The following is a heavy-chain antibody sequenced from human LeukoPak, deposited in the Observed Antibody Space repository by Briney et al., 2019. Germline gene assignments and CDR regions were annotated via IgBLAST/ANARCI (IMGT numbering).Heavy chain of an antibody. J-gene: IGHJ4*02. CDR1: GYTFTGYY. CDR2: INPNSGGT. Sequence: ASVKVSCKASGYTFTGYYMHWVRQAPGQGLEWVGWINPNSGGTNYAQKFQGRVTMTRDTSISTAYMELSRLRSDDTAVYYCARDQGSGWANDYWGQGTLVTVSS. V-gene: IGHV1-2*02. D-gene: IGHD6-19*01. CDR3: ARDQGSGWANDY.